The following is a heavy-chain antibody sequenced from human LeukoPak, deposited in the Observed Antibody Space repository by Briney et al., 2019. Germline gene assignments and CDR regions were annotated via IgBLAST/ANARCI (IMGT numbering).Heavy chain of an antibody. D-gene: IGHD6-13*01. CDR2: ISSSSSYI. V-gene: IGHV3-21*01. J-gene: IGHJ4*02. CDR3: AREHIAAAGTGNY. CDR1: GFTFSSYS. Sequence: GGSLRLSCAASGFTFSSYSMNWVRQAPGKGLEWVSSISSSSSYIYYADSVKGRFTISRDNAKNSLYLQMNSLRAEDTAVYYCAREHIAAAGTGNYWGQGTLVTVSS.